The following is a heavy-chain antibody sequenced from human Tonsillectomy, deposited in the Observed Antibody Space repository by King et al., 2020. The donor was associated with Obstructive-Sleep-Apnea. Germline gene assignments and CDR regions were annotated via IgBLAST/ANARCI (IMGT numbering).Heavy chain of an antibody. CDR3: TKEDRGSGRGYFDL. Sequence: VQLVESGGGLVQPGRSLRLSCTTSGFAFVDYAMDWFRQAPGKGLEWIGFIRSEGYGGATEYGASVKGRFIISREDSKGTAYLQMNSLKTEDTAIYYCTKEDRGSGRGYFDLWGRGTLVSVSS. CDR1: GFAFVDYA. CDR2: IRSEGYGGAT. D-gene: IGHD3-10*01. J-gene: IGHJ2*01. V-gene: IGHV3-49*03.